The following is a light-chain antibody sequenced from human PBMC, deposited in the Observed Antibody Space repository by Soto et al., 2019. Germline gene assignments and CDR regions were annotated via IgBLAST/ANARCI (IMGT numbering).Light chain of an antibody. CDR2: GAS. J-gene: IGKJ1*01. Sequence: EIVLTQSPGTLSLSRGERATLSCRASQSVSSSYLAWYQQKPGQAPRLLIYGASSRATGIPDRFSGSGSGTDFTLTTSRLEPEDFAVYYCQQYGSSRTFGQGTKVDSK. CDR1: QSVSSSY. CDR3: QQYGSSRT. V-gene: IGKV3-20*01.